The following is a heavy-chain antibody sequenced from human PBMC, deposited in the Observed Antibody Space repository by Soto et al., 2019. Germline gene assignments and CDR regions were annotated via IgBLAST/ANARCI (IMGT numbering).Heavy chain of an antibody. CDR1: GYTFTSYA. Sequence: QVQLVQSGAEVKKPGASVKVSCKASGYTFTSYAMHWVRQAPGQRLEWMGWINAGNVNTKYSQKFQGRVTITRDTSASTAYMELSSLRSEDSAVYYCARDDGTTRPFDYWGQGTLVTVSS. J-gene: IGHJ4*02. CDR2: INAGNVNT. V-gene: IGHV1-3*01. D-gene: IGHD4-17*01. CDR3: ARDDGTTRPFDY.